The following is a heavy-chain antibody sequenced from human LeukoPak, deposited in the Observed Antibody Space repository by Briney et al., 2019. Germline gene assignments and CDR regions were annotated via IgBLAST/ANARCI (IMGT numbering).Heavy chain of an antibody. CDR1: GFTFGGYA. CDR2: ICGSGGST. D-gene: IGHD6-13*01. V-gene: IGHV3-23*01. J-gene: IGHJ4*02. Sequence: GGSLRLSCAASGFTFGGYAMGGVRQAPGRGLGGGSAICGSGGSTYSADSVKARFTISRDNSKNTLYLQMNSLRAEDTAVYYCAKYKQLAFFDYWGQGTLVTVSS. CDR3: AKYKQLAFFDY.